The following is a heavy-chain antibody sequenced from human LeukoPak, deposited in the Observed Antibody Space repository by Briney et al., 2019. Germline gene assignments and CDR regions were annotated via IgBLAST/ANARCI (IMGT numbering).Heavy chain of an antibody. CDR1: GYTLTDFS. V-gene: IGHV1-24*01. CDR2: FNRDDDEP. CDR3: ATLDSYYDNSGRPLIPD. D-gene: IGHD3-22*01. Sequence: APVKVSCNISGYTLTDFSMHWVRQAPGKGLEWMGGFNRDDDEPIYAPHFRGRVTVTEDTSTDTAYMELSSLRSEDTAVYYCATLDSYYDNSGRPLIPDWGQGTLVTVSS. J-gene: IGHJ4*02.